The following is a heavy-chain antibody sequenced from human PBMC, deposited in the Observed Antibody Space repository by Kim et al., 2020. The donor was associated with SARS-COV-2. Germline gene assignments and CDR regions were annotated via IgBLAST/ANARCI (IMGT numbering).Heavy chain of an antibody. J-gene: IGHJ5*02. Sequence: ASVKVSCKASGYTFTSYYMHWVRQAPGQGLEWMGIINPSGGSTSYAQKFQGRVTMTRDTSTSTVYMELSSLRSEDTAVYYCARVANRVESQIFGVVTEAYNWFDPWGQGTLVTVSS. D-gene: IGHD3-3*01. CDR1: GYTFTSYY. V-gene: IGHV1-46*01. CDR2: INPSGGST. CDR3: ARVANRVESQIFGVVTEAYNWFDP.